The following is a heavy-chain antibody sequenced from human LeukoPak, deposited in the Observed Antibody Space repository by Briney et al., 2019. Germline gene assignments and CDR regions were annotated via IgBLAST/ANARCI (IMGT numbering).Heavy chain of an antibody. CDR2: IYSGGST. CDR3: ARAVITFGGVIVKHAFDI. CDR1: GFTVSSNY. J-gene: IGHJ3*02. V-gene: IGHV3-66*01. Sequence: GGSLRLSCAASGFTVSSNYMSWVRQASGKGLEWVSVIYSGGSTYYADSVKGRFTISRDNSKNTLYLQMNSLRAEDTAVYYCARAVITFGGVIVKHAFDIWGQGTMVTVSS. D-gene: IGHD3-16*02.